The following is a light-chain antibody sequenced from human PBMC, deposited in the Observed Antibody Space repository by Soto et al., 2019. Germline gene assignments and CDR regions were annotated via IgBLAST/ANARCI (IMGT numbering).Light chain of an antibody. J-gene: IGLJ1*01. CDR2: DDD. Sequence: QSVLTQPPSVSAAPGQKVTISCSGSSSNIGGNSVSWYQQLPGTAPKLLIYDDDKRPSGTPERLPGYKSGTPANPRITGLRTGDEADYYCGSWDSRLSVYVFGNGNKVTV. V-gene: IGLV1-51*01. CDR1: SSNIGGNS. CDR3: GSWDSRLSVYV.